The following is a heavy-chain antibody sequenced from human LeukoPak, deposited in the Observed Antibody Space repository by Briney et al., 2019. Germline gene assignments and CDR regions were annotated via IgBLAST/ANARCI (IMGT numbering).Heavy chain of an antibody. CDR3: ARARTTRAYNWFDP. CDR1: GGSISSGSYY. CDR2: IYTSGST. Sequence: PSETLSLTCNVSGGSISSGSYYWSWIRQPAGKGLEWIGRIYTSGSTNYNPSLKSRVTISVDTSKNQFSLKLSSVTAADTAVYYCARARTTRAYNWFDPWGQGTLVTVSS. J-gene: IGHJ5*02. D-gene: IGHD1-1*01. V-gene: IGHV4-61*02.